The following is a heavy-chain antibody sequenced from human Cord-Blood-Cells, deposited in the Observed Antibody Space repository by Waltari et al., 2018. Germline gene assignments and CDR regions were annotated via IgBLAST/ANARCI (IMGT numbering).Heavy chain of an antibody. J-gene: IGHJ4*02. D-gene: IGHD4-17*01. CDR3: AKDQEVAARTAVKVQVFDY. V-gene: IGHV3-23*01. Sequence: EVQLLESGGGLVQPGGSLRLSCAASGFTFSSYVMSWVRQAPGKGLEWVSAISGSGGSTYYADSVKGRFTISRDNSKNTLYLQMNSLRAEDTAVYYCAKDQEVAARTAVKVQVFDYWGQGTLVTVSS. CDR2: ISGSGGST. CDR1: GFTFSSYV.